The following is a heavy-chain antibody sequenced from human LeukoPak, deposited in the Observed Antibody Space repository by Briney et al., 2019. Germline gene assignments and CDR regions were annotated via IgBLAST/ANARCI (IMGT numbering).Heavy chain of an antibody. CDR1: GFRFSSYW. Sequence: GGSLRLSCAASGFRFSSYWMSWVRQAPGKGLEWVANIKQDGSEKYYVDSVKGRFTISRDNAKNSLYLQMNSLRAEDTAVYYCVGHSDYWGQGTLVTVSS. D-gene: IGHD3-16*01. J-gene: IGHJ4*02. CDR3: VGHSDY. CDR2: IKQDGSEK. V-gene: IGHV3-7*01.